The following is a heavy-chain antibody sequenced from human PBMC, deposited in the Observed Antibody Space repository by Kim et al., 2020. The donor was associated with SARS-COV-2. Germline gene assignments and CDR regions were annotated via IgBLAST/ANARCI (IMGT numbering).Heavy chain of an antibody. D-gene: IGHD1-26*01. CDR3: ARVTSGSYDAFDI. V-gene: IGHV4-59*01. Sequence: NPNPSLKSRVTISVDTAKNQFSLKLSSVTAADTAVYYCARVTSGSYDAFDIWGQGTMVTVSS. J-gene: IGHJ3*02.